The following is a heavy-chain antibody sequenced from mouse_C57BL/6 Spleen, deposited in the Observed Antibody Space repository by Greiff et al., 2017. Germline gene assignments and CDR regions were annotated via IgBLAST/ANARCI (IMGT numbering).Heavy chain of an antibody. Sequence: VKLQQSGAELARPGASVKLSCKASGYTFTSSGISWVKQRTGQGLEWIGEIYPRSGNTYYNEKFKGKATLTADKSSSTAYMELRSLTSEDSAVYFCARPITTVVAHFDYWGQGTTLTVSS. D-gene: IGHD1-1*01. CDR1: GYTFTSSG. CDR3: ARPITTVVAHFDY. J-gene: IGHJ2*01. V-gene: IGHV1-81*01. CDR2: IYPRSGNT.